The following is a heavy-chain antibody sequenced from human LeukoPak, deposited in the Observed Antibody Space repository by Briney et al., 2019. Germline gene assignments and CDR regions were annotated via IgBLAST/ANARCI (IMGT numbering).Heavy chain of an antibody. CDR3: TTDSLVHCSGTSCYAAFDI. J-gene: IGHJ3*02. CDR2: IKSKTDGGTS. Sequence: GGSLRLSCAASGLTFSNAWMRWVRQAPGKGLEWVGHIKSKTDGGTSDYAAPVKGRFTISRDDSKNTLYLQMNSLKTEDTALYYCTTDSLVHCSGTSCYAAFDIWGQGTMVTVSS. V-gene: IGHV3-15*01. D-gene: IGHD2-2*01. CDR1: GLTFSNAW.